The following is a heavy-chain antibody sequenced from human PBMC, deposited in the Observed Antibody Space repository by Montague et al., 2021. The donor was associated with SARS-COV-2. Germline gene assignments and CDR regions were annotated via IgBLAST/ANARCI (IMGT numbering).Heavy chain of an antibody. CDR3: ARVSLAAAATRSDY. V-gene: IGHV4-61*08. CDR1: GGSVSSGGYY. Sequence: SETLSLTCTVSGGSVSSGGYYWSWIRQPPGKGLEWIGNIYYSGSTNYNPSLKSRVTISLDTSKNQFSLKLTSVTAADTAVYYCARVSLAAAATRSDYWGQGTLVTGSS. CDR2: IYYSGST. D-gene: IGHD6-13*01. J-gene: IGHJ4*02.